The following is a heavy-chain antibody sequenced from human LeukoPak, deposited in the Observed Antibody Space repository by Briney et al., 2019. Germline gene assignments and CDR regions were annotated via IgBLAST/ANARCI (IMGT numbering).Heavy chain of an antibody. V-gene: IGHV3-74*01. CDR1: GFTFSSYW. J-gene: IGHJ3*02. Sequence: GGSLRLSCAASGFTFSSYWMHWLRQAPGKGLVWVSRINSDGSSTSYADSVKGRFTISRDNAKNTLYLQMNSLRAEDTAVYYCARGTRRGYSGYGDADAFDIWGQGTMVTVSS. CDR2: INSDGSST. CDR3: ARGTRRGYSGYGDADAFDI. D-gene: IGHD5-12*01.